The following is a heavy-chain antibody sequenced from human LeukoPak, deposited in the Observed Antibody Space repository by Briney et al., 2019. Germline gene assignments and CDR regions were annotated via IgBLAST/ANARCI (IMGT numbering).Heavy chain of an antibody. Sequence: PSETLSLTCTVSGGSISSSSYYWGWIRQPPGKGLEWIGSIYYSGSTYYNPSLKSRVTISVDTSKNQFPLKLSSVTAADTAVYYCARLPNSGSYSPRGEFDYWGQGTLVTVSS. V-gene: IGHV4-39*01. J-gene: IGHJ4*02. CDR3: ARLPNSGSYSPRGEFDY. CDR2: IYYSGST. CDR1: GGSISSSSYY. D-gene: IGHD1-26*01.